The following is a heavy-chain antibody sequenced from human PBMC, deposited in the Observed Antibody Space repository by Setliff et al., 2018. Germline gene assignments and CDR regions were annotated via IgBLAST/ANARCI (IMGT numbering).Heavy chain of an antibody. V-gene: IGHV4-4*01. Sequence: LSLTCAVSGDSISNDYWWSWVRQPPERELEWIGEINQSGTTNYNPPLKGRATISVDNSKNQFSLNLNSVTVADTAVYFCVRGVRTGHLDSWGQGTLVTVSS. D-gene: IGHD1-1*01. CDR2: INQSGTT. CDR3: VRGVRTGHLDS. J-gene: IGHJ4*02. CDR1: GDSISNDYW.